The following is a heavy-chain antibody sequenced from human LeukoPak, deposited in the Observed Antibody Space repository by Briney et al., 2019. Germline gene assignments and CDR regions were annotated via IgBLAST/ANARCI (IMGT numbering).Heavy chain of an antibody. D-gene: IGHD3-9*01. CDR3: AKEKGYYDILTGYSPFDY. CDR2: ISWNSGSI. J-gene: IGHJ4*02. CDR1: GFTFDDYA. V-gene: IGHV3-9*01. Sequence: PGRSLRLSCAASGFTFDDYAMHWVRQAPGKGLGWVSGISWNSGSIGYADSVKGRFTISRDNAKNSLYLQMNSLRAEDTASYYCAKEKGYYDILTGYSPFDYWGQGTLVTVSS.